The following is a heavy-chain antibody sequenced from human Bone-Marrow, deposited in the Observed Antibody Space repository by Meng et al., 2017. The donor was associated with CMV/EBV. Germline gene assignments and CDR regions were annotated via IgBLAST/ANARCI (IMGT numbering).Heavy chain of an antibody. CDR1: GGSISSRNYY. Sequence: GSLRLSCAVSGGSISSRNYYWGWIRQPPGKGLEWTGSIYYSGSTYYNPSLKSRVTILIDTSKNQFSLKLRSVTAADTAVYFCARGIAALGGFYFDSWGQGRLVTVSS. V-gene: IGHV4-39*07. CDR2: IYYSGST. CDR3: ARGIAALGGFYFDS. D-gene: IGHD6-13*01. J-gene: IGHJ4*02.